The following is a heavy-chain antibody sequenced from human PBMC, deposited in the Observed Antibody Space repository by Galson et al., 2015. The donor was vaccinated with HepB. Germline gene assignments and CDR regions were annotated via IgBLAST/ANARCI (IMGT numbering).Heavy chain of an antibody. Sequence: SLRLSCAASGFTFSGSAIHWVRQTSGKGLEWVGRIRSKASNHATAYAASRKGRFTISRDESKNTAYLHMQRLKTEDTAVYYCTRLGDRSVSSSSWGQGTLVTVSS. V-gene: IGHV3-73*01. J-gene: IGHJ4*02. D-gene: IGHD6-13*01. CDR3: TRLGDRSVSSSS. CDR1: GFTFSGSA. CDR2: IRSKASNHAT.